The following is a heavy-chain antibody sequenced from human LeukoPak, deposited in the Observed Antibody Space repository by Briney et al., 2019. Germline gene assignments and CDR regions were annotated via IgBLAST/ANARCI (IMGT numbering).Heavy chain of an antibody. CDR3: ARDRPRLRGYSYGYYYYMDV. CDR1: GGSISSSSYY. J-gene: IGHJ6*03. D-gene: IGHD5-18*01. Sequence: SETLSLTCTVSGGSISSSSYYWGWIRQAPGKGLEWIATIYHSGSTYYNPSLKSRVTISVDTSKNQFSLKLSSVTAADTAVYYCARDRPRLRGYSYGYYYYMDVWGKGTTVTVSS. V-gene: IGHV4-39*07. CDR2: IYHSGST.